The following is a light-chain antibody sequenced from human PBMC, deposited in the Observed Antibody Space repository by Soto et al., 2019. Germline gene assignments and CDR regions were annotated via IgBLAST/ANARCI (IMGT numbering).Light chain of an antibody. V-gene: IGLV2-14*01. J-gene: IGLJ1*01. CDR3: SSYTSSSTSYV. Sequence: QSVLTQPASVSGSPGQSITISCTGTSSDVGGYNYVSWYQQHPGKAPKLMIYDVSNRPSGVSNRFSGSKSGNTASLTIPGLQAEDEADYYCSSYTSSSTSYVFGTGTKSPS. CDR2: DVS. CDR1: SSDVGGYNY.